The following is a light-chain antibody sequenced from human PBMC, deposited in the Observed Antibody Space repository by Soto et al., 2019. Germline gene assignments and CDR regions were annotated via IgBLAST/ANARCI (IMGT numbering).Light chain of an antibody. CDR3: QQANTFPLT. J-gene: IGKJ5*01. CDR2: AAS. V-gene: IGKV1-39*01. Sequence: DIQMTQSPSSLSASVVDRVTITCLASQSISSYLNWYQQKPGKAPKLLIYAASSLQSGVPSRFSGSGSGTHFTLTISSLQPEDFATYYCQQANTFPLTFGQGTRREIK. CDR1: QSISSY.